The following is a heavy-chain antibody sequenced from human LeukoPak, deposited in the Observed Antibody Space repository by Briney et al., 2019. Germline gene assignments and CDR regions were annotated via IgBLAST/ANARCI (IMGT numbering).Heavy chain of an antibody. J-gene: IGHJ1*01. CDR3: ARSSSGDILTGRNEYFQH. CDR2: IIPIFGTA. CDR1: GGTFSSYA. D-gene: IGHD3-9*01. Sequence: SVTVSCKASGGTFSSYAISWVRQAPGQGLEWMGGIIPIFGTANYAQEFQGRVTITADESTSTAYMELSSLRSEDTAVYYCARSSSGDILTGRNEYFQHWGQGTLVTVSS. V-gene: IGHV1-69*13.